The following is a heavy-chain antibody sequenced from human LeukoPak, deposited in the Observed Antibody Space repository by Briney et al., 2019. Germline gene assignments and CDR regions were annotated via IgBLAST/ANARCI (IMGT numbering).Heavy chain of an antibody. V-gene: IGHV3-66*01. Sequence: GGSLRLSCAASGFTVSSNYMSWVRQAPGKGLEWVSVIYSGGSTYYADAVKGRFTISRDNSKNTLYLQMNSLRAEDTAVYYCARYERRGYSGYDYGGDYWGQGTLVTVSS. CDR2: IYSGGST. CDR3: ARYERRGYSGYDYGGDY. D-gene: IGHD5-12*01. J-gene: IGHJ4*02. CDR1: GFTVSSNY.